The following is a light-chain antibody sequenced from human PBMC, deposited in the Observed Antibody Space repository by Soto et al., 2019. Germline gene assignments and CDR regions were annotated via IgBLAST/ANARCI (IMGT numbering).Light chain of an antibody. CDR3: QSYDSSLSGSV. V-gene: IGLV1-40*01. Sequence: QSVLTQPPSVSGAPGQRVTISCTGSSFNIGAGYDVHWYQQLPGTAPKLLIYGNNNRPSWVPDRFSGAKSGTTASLAITGLQAEDEADYYCQSYDSSLSGSVFGGGTKLTVL. CDR2: GNN. J-gene: IGLJ2*01. CDR1: SFNIGAGYD.